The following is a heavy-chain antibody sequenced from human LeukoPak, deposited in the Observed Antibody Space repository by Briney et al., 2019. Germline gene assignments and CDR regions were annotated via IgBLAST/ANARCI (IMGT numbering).Heavy chain of an antibody. CDR3: ARHLGTAMVSPLGY. D-gene: IGHD5-18*01. Sequence: GESLKISCKGSGYSFITYRIGWVRQMPGKGLEWMGIIYPGDSDTRYSPSFQDQVTFSADKSISTAYLQWSSLKASDTAMYYCARHLGTAMVSPLGYWGQGTLVTVSS. J-gene: IGHJ4*02. CDR2: IYPGDSDT. V-gene: IGHV5-51*01. CDR1: GYSFITYR.